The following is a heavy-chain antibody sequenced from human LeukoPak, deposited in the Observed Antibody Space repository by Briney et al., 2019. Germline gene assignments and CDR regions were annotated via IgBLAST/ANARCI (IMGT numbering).Heavy chain of an antibody. CDR2: INYSGST. V-gene: IGHV4-34*01. CDR1: GGSFSSYY. CDR3: AQWGNNMDV. D-gene: IGHD3-16*01. Sequence: SETLSLTCTVYGGSFSSYYWHWLRQPPGKGPQWIGEINYSGSTKYNPSLKSRVTISIDTSKNQFSLKLSSVTAADTAVYYCAQWGNNMDVWGKGTTVIVSS. J-gene: IGHJ6*03.